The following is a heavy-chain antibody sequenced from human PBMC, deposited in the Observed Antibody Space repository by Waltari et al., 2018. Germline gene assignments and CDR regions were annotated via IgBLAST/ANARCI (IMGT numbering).Heavy chain of an antibody. V-gene: IGHV3-33*01. J-gene: IGHJ4*02. Sequence: VQLVESGGGVVQPGRSLRLAFAASVLSLSTYGMHWFRQAPGKGLEWGADIWSDGSNIHYAASVKGRFIISRDNSKSTLSLQMNSLRAEDTAVYYCVRGRGSSDYWGQGTLVSVSS. CDR1: VLSLSTYG. D-gene: IGHD2-15*01. CDR3: VRGRGSSDY. CDR2: IWSDGSNI.